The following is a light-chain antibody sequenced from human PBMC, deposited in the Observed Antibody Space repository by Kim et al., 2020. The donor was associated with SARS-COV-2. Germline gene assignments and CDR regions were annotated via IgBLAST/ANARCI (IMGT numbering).Light chain of an antibody. Sequence: NYVAWFQQHPDKAPNLIIFNVNQRPSGVSDRFSGSKSGNTASLTIFGLRAEDGADYFCSSFTSHNSFWVFGGGTKLTVL. V-gene: IGLV2-14*03. CDR2: NVN. J-gene: IGLJ3*02. CDR3: SSFTSHNSFWV. CDR1: NY.